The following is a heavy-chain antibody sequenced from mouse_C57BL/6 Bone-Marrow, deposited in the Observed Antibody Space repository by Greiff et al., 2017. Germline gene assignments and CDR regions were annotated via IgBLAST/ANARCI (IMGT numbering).Heavy chain of an antibody. Sequence: EVQVVESGGGLVQSGRSLRLSCATSGFTFSDFYMEWVRQAPGKGLEWIAASRNKANDYTTEYSASVTGRLIVSRATSQSILDLQMNALRAEDTTIYYCARDDSTVVATAALDYWGQGTSVTVSS. J-gene: IGHJ4*01. D-gene: IGHD1-1*01. CDR2: SRNKANDYTT. V-gene: IGHV7-1*01. CDR3: ARDDSTVVATAALDY. CDR1: GFTFSDFY.